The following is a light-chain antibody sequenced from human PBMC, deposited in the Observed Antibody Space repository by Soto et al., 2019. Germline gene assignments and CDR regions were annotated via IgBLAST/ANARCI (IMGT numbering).Light chain of an antibody. CDR2: EAS. CDR3: QQYNSYPWT. CDR1: QRISTW. Sequence: DIQMTQSPSTRSASVGYRVTITCLASQRISTWCASYQQKTGKAPKLLIYEASSLESGVTSRFSGSGSGTEFTLTMSCLQPDDFATYYCQQYNSYPWTFGQGTKVDIK. J-gene: IGKJ1*01. V-gene: IGKV1-5*03.